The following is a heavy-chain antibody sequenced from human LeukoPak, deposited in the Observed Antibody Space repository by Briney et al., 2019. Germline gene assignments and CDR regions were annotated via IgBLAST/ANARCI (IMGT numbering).Heavy chain of an antibody. Sequence: GASVKVSCKASGYTFTGYYMHWVRQAPGQGLEWMGWINPNSGGTNYAQKFQGRVTMTRDTSISTAYIELSRLRSDDTAVYYRARKCSSTSCYSFEDWFDPWGQGTLVTVSS. CDR3: ARKCSSTSCYSFEDWFDP. CDR2: INPNSGGT. D-gene: IGHD2-2*02. J-gene: IGHJ5*02. CDR1: GYTFTGYY. V-gene: IGHV1-2*02.